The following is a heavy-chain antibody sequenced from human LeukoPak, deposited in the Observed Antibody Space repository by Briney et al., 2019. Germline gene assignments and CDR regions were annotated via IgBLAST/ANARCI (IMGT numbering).Heavy chain of an antibody. J-gene: IGHJ5*02. D-gene: IGHD3-10*01. V-gene: IGHV4-39*07. CDR3: ARAQGYYGSGSYAWWFDP. Sequence: SETLSLTCTVSGGSISSSSYYWGWVRQPPGKGLEWIGSIYYSGSTYYNPSLKSRVTISVDTSKNQFSLKLSSVTAADTAVYYCARAQGYYGSGSYAWWFDPWGQGTLVTVSS. CDR2: IYYSGST. CDR1: GGSISSSSYY.